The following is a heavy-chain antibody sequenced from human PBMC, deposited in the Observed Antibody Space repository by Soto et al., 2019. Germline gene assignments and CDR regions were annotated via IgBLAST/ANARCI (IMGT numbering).Heavy chain of an antibody. J-gene: IGHJ6*03. Sequence: GGSLRLSCAASGFTFSSYWMSWVRQAPGKGLEWVANIKQNGSEKYYVDSVKGRFTISRDNAKNSLYLQMNSLRAEDTAVYYCARVSSCYDYNYYYYYYMDVWGKGTTVTVSS. CDR2: IKQNGSEK. CDR3: ARVSSCYDYNYYYYYYMDV. CDR1: GFTFSSYW. V-gene: IGHV3-7*01. D-gene: IGHD5-12*01.